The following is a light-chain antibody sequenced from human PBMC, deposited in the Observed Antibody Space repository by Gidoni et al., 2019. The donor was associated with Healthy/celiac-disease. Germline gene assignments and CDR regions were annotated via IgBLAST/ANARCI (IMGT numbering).Light chain of an antibody. J-gene: IGKJ5*01. V-gene: IGKV3-20*01. CDR1: QSVSSSY. Sequence: EIVLTQSPGTLSLSPGERATLSCRASQSVSSSYLAWYQQKPGQAPRLLIYGASSRATGIPDRFSGSGSGTDFTLTISRLELEDFAVYYCQQYGSSFXQXTRLEIK. CDR2: GAS. CDR3: QQYGSS.